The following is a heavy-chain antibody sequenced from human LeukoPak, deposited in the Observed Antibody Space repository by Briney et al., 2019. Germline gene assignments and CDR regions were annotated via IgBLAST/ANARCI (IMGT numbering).Heavy chain of an antibody. Sequence: PSETLSLTCAVSGGSIGSGIYSWNWIRQPPGMGLEWIGYIYHTGHTYYNPSLKGRVTISVDRSKNQFSLKLSSVTAADTAVYYCARDSGDYPYYFDSWGQGALVTVSS. CDR1: GGSIGSGIYS. D-gene: IGHD3-10*01. CDR2: IYHTGHT. CDR3: ARDSGDYPYYFDS. V-gene: IGHV4-30-2*01. J-gene: IGHJ4*02.